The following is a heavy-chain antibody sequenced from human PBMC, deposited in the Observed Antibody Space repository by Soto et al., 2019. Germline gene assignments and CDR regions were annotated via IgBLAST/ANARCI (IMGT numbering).Heavy chain of an antibody. D-gene: IGHD2-2*01. J-gene: IGHJ4*02. CDR3: ARDHSRYCSSTSCYPLDY. CDR2: ISSSSYI. Sequence: RPGGSLRLSCAASGFTFSNYSMNWVRQAPGKGLEWVSSISSSSYIYYADSVKGRFTISRDNAKNSLYLQMNSLRAEDTAVYYCARDHSRYCSSTSCYPLDYWGQGTLVTVSS. V-gene: IGHV3-21*01. CDR1: GFTFSNYS.